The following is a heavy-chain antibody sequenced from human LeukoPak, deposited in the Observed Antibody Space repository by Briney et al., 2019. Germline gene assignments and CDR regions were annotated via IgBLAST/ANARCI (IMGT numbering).Heavy chain of an antibody. J-gene: IGHJ3*01. CDR3: ARIRNDRSSYYFRPIFDL. D-gene: IGHD3-22*01. V-gene: IGHV4-59*01. Sequence: PSETLSLTCTVSGDSISPYYWSWIRQPPGKGLVWIGYIYDTGSTNYNPSLKSRVTISVDTSKNQFSLKLSSVTAADTADYYCARIRNDRSSYYFRPIFDLWGQGTLVTVSS. CDR1: GDSISPYY. CDR2: IYDTGST.